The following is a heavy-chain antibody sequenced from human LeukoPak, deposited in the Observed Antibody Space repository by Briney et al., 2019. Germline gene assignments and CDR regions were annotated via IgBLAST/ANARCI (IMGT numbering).Heavy chain of an antibody. CDR2: IYYSGST. J-gene: IGHJ4*02. CDR1: GGPISSYY. V-gene: IGHV4-59*01. Sequence: PSETLSLTCTVSGGPISSYYWSWIRQPPGKGLEWIGYIYYSGSTNYNPSLKSRVTISVDTSKNQFSLKLSSVTAADTAVYYCARKGSKSSHFDYWGQGTLVTVSS. D-gene: IGHD3-10*01. CDR3: ARKGSKSSHFDY.